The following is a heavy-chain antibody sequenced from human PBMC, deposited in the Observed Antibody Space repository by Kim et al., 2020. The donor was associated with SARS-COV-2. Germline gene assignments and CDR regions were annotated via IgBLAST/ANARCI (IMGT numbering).Heavy chain of an antibody. CDR3: ARDHLVGYLYPRHAFDI. CDR2: INPNSGGT. V-gene: IGHV1-2*02. D-gene: IGHD5-18*01. Sequence: ASVKVSCKASGYTFTGYYMHWVRPAPGQGLEWMGWINPNSGGTNYAQKFQGRVTMTRDTSISTAYMELSRLRSDDTAVYYCARDHLVGYLYPRHAFDIWGQGTMVTVSS. J-gene: IGHJ3*02. CDR1: GYTFTGYY.